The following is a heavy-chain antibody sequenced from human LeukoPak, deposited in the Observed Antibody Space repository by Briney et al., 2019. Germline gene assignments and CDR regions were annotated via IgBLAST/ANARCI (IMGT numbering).Heavy chain of an antibody. CDR2: MNPNSGNT. CDR1: GYTFTSYD. Sequence: ASVKVSCMASGYTFTSYDINWVRQATGQGLEWMGWMNPNSGNTSYAQKFQGRVTMTRNTSISTAYMELSSLRSEDTAVYYCARDVYSYALFYYYYGMDVWGQGTTVTVSS. D-gene: IGHD5-18*01. CDR3: ARDVYSYALFYYYYGMDV. V-gene: IGHV1-8*01. J-gene: IGHJ6*02.